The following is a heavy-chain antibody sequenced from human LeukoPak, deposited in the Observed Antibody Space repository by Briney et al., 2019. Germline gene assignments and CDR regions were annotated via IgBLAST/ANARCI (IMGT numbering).Heavy chain of an antibody. J-gene: IGHJ6*02. CDR1: GYTFTSYD. CDR2: MNPNSGNT. CDR3: ARGVGSGAIDYYYYYGMDV. D-gene: IGHD3-10*01. Sequence: ASVKVSCKASGYTFTSYDINWVRQATGQGLEWMGWMNPNSGNTGYAQKLQGRVTMTRNTSISTAYMELSSLRSEDTAVYYCARGVGSGAIDYYYYYGMDVWGQGTTVTVSS. V-gene: IGHV1-8*01.